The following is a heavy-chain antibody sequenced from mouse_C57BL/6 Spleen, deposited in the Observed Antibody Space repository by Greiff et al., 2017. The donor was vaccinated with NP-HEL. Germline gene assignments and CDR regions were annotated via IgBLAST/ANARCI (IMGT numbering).Heavy chain of an antibody. J-gene: IGHJ1*03. V-gene: IGHV5-12*01. Sequence: EVHLVESGGGLVQPGGSLKLSCAASGFTFSDYYMYWVRQTPEKRLEWVAYISNGGGSTYYPDTVKGRFTISRDNAKNTLYLQMSRLKSEDTAMYYCASIYYGYWYFDVWGTGTTVTVSS. D-gene: IGHD2-1*01. CDR3: ASIYYGYWYFDV. CDR1: GFTFSDYY. CDR2: ISNGGGST.